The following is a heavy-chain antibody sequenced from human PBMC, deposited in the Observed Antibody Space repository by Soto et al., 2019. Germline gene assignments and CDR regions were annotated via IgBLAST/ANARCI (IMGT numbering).Heavy chain of an antibody. V-gene: IGHV4-39*01. D-gene: IGHD2-2*01. J-gene: IGHJ4*02. CDR2: IHLRSGNT. CDR3: AGTDCSSTSCYLPV. CDR1: GGSISSSSFY. Sequence: SETLSLTCTVSGGSISSSSFYWGWVRQTPGKGVEWITSIHLRSGNTYYNPSLKSRVTISVDTSENQFSLTLTSVTAADTAVYYCAGTDCSSTSCYLPVWGQGTLVTVSS.